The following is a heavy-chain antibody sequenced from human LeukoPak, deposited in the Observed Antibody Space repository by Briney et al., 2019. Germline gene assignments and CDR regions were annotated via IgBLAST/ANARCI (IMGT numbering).Heavy chain of an antibody. D-gene: IGHD2-15*01. V-gene: IGHV3-48*02. J-gene: IGHJ4*02. CDR3: AKPRDIVVVVAAEGFDY. CDR2: IGTSSSPK. CDR1: GFAFSSYS. Sequence: PGGSLRLSCAASGFAFSSYSMNWVRQAPGKGLEWVSYIGTSSSPKYYADSVKGRFTISRDNDKNSIYLQMDSLRDEDTAVYYCAKPRDIVVVVAAEGFDYWGQGTLVTVSS.